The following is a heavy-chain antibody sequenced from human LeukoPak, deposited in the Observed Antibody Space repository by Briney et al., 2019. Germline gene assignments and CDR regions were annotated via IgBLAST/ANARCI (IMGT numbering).Heavy chain of an antibody. J-gene: IGHJ4*02. V-gene: IGHV4-59*01. Sequence: SETLSLTCTVSGGSISIYYWSWIRQPPGKGLEWIGYIYYSGSTNYNPSLKSRVTISVDTSKNQFSLKLSSVTAADTAVYYCAREGGIAAAGTPYFDYWGQGTLVTVSS. D-gene: IGHD6-13*01. CDR1: GGSISIYY. CDR3: AREGGIAAAGTPYFDY. CDR2: IYYSGST.